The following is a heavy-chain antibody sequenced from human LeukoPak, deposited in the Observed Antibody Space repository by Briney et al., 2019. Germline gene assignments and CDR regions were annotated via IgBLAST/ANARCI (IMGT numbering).Heavy chain of an antibody. Sequence: ASVKVSCKASGYTFTSYAIHWVRQAPGQRLEWMGWINAGTGNRKYSQKFQDRVTITRETSATTAYMELSSLTSEDTAVYYCASSTSPQRGLLNWFDPWGQGTLVTVSS. CDR1: GYTFTSYA. D-gene: IGHD2-2*01. CDR3: ASSTSPQRGLLNWFDP. CDR2: INAGTGNR. V-gene: IGHV1-3*01. J-gene: IGHJ5*02.